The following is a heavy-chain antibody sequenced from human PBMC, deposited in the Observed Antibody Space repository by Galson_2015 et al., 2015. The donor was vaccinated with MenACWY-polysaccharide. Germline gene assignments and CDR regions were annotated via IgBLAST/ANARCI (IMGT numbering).Heavy chain of an antibody. V-gene: IGHV1-46*01. CDR3: TRIIARKHTFVDS. D-gene: IGHD2-21*01. CDR2: INPTDGST. J-gene: IGHJ4*02. Sequence: SVKVSCKASGYTFTYHDVHWVRQVLGQGLEWMGTINPTDGSTNFAQRFQGRLSMTRDTSTTTVYMELRMLRYDDTAVYYCTRIIARKHTFVDSWGQGTLVSVS. CDR1: GYTFTYHD.